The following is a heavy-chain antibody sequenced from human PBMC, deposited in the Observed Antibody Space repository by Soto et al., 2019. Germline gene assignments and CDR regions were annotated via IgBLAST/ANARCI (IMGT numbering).Heavy chain of an antibody. CDR1: GYTFTSYA. V-gene: IGHV1-3*01. CDR3: ARDLFTYYYDSSGYSHFDY. D-gene: IGHD3-22*01. J-gene: IGHJ4*02. CDR2: INAGNGNT. Sequence: GASVKVSCKASGYTFTSYAMHWVRQAPGQRLEWMGWINAGNGNTKYSQKFQGRVTITRDTSASTAYMELSSLRSEDTAVYYCARDLFTYYYDSSGYSHFDYWGQGTLVTVSS.